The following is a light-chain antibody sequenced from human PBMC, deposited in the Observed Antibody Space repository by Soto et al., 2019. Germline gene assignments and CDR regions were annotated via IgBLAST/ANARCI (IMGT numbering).Light chain of an antibody. J-gene: IGLJ3*02. CDR3: AAWNASVWV. CDR2: RNG. Sequence: QSVLTQPPSASGAPGQRVTISCSGSFSNIGSNYVYWYQQLPGTARRLLIYRNGQRPSGVPDRFSGSKSGASASLDISGLRSEDEADYHCAAWNASVWVFGGGTKVTVL. CDR1: FSNIGSNY. V-gene: IGLV1-47*01.